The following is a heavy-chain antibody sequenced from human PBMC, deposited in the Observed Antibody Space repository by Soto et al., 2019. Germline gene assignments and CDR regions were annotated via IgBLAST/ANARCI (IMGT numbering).Heavy chain of an antibody. V-gene: IGHV1-18*01. D-gene: IGHD2-15*01. CDR2: ISGYNGNT. CDR1: GYTFISYG. CDR3: ASDTVVTPVNNFQH. Sequence: QVQLVQSGAEVKKPGASVKVSCKASGYTFISYGISWVRQAPGQGLEWMGWISGYNGNTNYAQKLQGRVTMTTDTSTSTAYMELRSLGSDDTATYYCASDTVVTPVNNFQHWGQGTLVTVSS. J-gene: IGHJ1*01.